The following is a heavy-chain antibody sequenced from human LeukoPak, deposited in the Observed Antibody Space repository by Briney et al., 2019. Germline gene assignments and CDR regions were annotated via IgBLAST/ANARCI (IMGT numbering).Heavy chain of an antibody. D-gene: IGHD4-17*01. J-gene: IGHJ6*02. CDR2: IKQDGSEE. CDR3: ARDRYGDYVHGMDV. V-gene: IGHV3-7*03. Sequence: GGSLRLSCAASGFTFSSYWMSWVRQAPGKGPEWVANIKQDGSEEYYVDSVKGRFTISRDNAKNSLYLQMNSLRAEDTAVYYCARDRYGDYVHGMDVWGQGTTVTVSS. CDR1: GFTFSSYW.